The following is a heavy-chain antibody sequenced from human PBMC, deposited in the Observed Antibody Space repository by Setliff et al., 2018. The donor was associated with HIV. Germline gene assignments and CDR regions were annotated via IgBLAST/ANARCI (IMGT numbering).Heavy chain of an antibody. CDR1: GDSISSGGYY. CDR3: ARSIHGGGSEPFDT. V-gene: IGHV4-61*02. J-gene: IGHJ5*02. CDR2: IYHVGWS. Sequence: TLSLTCTVSGDSISSGGYYWSWIRQPAGKGLQWIGRIYHVGWSKYNPSLEDRVTMSVDTSNNQFSLSLRSVTAADTAIYYCARSIHGGGSEPFDTWGQGILVTVSS. D-gene: IGHD3-10*01.